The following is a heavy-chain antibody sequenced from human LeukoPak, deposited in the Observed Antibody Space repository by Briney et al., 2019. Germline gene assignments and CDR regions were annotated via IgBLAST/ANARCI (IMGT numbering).Heavy chain of an antibody. CDR3: ARPDHYGDYLNY. J-gene: IGHJ4*02. Sequence: GGSLRLSCAASGFTFSSYTMNWVRQAPGKGLEWVSSISTSSSHIYYVDSVKGRFTISRDNAKNSLYLQMNSLRAEATAVYYCARPDHYGDYLNYWGQGTLVTVSS. CDR2: ISTSSSHI. V-gene: IGHV3-21*01. CDR1: GFTFSSYT. D-gene: IGHD4-17*01.